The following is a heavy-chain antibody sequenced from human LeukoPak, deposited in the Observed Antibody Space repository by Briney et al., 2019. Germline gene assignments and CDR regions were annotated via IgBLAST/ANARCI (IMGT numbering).Heavy chain of an antibody. J-gene: IGHJ4*02. CDR1: GFTFSDYG. CDR3: ARDDYSNYPLRY. CDR2: IRYDGTNK. Sequence: PGGSLRLSCAASGFTFSDYGMHWVRQAPGKGLDWVAFIRYDGTNKYYAASVKGRFTISRDNSKNTLYLQMSSLRAADTAVYYCARDDYSNYPLRYWGQGTLVTVSS. D-gene: IGHD4-11*01. V-gene: IGHV3-30*02.